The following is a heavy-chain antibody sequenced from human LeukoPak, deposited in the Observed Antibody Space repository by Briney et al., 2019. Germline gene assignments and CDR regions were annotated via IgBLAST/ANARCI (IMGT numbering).Heavy chain of an antibody. V-gene: IGHV3-30-3*01. D-gene: IGHD1-26*01. CDR1: GFTFSSYA. CDR3: ARDYRKYSGSYDWFDP. CDR2: ISYDGSNK. J-gene: IGHJ5*02. Sequence: GGSLSLSCAASGFTFSSYAMHWVRQAPGKGLEWVAVISYDGSNKYYADSVKGRFTISRDNSKNTLYLQMNSLRAEDTAVYHCARDYRKYSGSYDWFDPWGQGTLVTVSS.